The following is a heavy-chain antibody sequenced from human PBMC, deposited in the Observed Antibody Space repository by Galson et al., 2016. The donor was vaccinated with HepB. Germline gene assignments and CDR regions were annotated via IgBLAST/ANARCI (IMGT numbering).Heavy chain of an antibody. Sequence: SLRLSCAASGFTFSNYGMHWVRQAPGKGLEWVAVIWYDGSNKYYADSVKGRFTISRDNSKNTLYLQINSLRAEDTAVYYCARDRGPGDSNLFDYWGQGTLVTVSS. CDR2: IWYDGSNK. CDR1: GFTFSNYG. D-gene: IGHD4-11*01. CDR3: ARDRGPGDSNLFDY. V-gene: IGHV3-33*01. J-gene: IGHJ4*02.